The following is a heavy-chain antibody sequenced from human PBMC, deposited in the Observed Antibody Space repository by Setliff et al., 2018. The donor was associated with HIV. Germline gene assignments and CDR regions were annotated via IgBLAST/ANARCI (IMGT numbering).Heavy chain of an antibody. CDR2: MYTSGST. Sequence: SETLSLTCTVSGGSISSDNYYWSWIRQPAGKGLEWIGRMYTSGSTNYNPSLKSRVTISVDTSKRQFSLKLSSVTAADTAVYYCASEAWTSYRSSSGYYYYYMDVWGKGTTVTVSS. CDR1: GGSISSDNYY. V-gene: IGHV4-61*02. CDR3: ASEAWTSYRSSSGYYYYYMDV. J-gene: IGHJ6*03. D-gene: IGHD6-6*01.